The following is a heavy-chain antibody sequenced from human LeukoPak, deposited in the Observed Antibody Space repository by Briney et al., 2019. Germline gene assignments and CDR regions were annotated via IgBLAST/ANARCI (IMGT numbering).Heavy chain of an antibody. D-gene: IGHD3-3*01. Sequence: SETLSLTCAVSGYSITSTYYWGWIRQPPGKGLEWIGSGSTYYNPSLRSRVTLSVDTSKNQFSLKLSSVTAADTAVYYCFSYYDFWSGYSNPDDAFDIWGQGTMVTVSS. CDR3: FSYYDFWSGYSNPDDAFDI. CDR1: GYSITSTYY. J-gene: IGHJ3*02. V-gene: IGHV4-38-2*01. CDR2: SGST.